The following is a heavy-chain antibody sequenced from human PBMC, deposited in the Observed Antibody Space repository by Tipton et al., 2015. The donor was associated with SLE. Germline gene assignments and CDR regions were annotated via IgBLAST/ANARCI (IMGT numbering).Heavy chain of an antibody. CDR1: GASISTYY. V-gene: IGHV4-59*01. CDR3: ARGGGDSSSCQDFDR. J-gene: IGHJ4*02. CDR2: MHHSGST. D-gene: IGHD6-13*01. Sequence: TLSLTCSVSGASISTYYWGWIRQAPGMGLEWVGCMHHSGSTNYNPSLKSRVTMSVDTPKNQLSLNLNSVTAADTAVYYCARGGGDSSSCQDFDRWGLGTLVTVSS.